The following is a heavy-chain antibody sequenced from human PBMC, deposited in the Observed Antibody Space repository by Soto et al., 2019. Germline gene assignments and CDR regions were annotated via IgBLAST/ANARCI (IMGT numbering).Heavy chain of an antibody. J-gene: IGHJ3*02. Sequence: SVKVSCKASGGTFSSYAISWVRQAPGQGLEWMGGIIPIFGTANYAQKFQGRVTITADESTSTAYMELSSLRSEDTAVYYCARDRDYGSGSYYMRGDAFDIWGRG. CDR2: IIPIFGTA. CDR3: ARDRDYGSGSYYMRGDAFDI. V-gene: IGHV1-69*13. CDR1: GGTFSSYA. D-gene: IGHD3-10*01.